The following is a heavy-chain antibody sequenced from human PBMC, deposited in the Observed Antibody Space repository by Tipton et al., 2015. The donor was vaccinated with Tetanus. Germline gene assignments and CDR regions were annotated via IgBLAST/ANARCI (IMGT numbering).Heavy chain of an antibody. V-gene: IGHV3-23*01. Sequence: SLRLSCAASGFTFNNYAMTWVRQAPGKGLEWLSAISGSADRTYYADSVKGRFTISRDNSRNTLYLQMNSLRAEDTAVYYCAKDRAAGGMGEVDYYGQGTLVTVSS. J-gene: IGHJ4*02. D-gene: IGHD6-13*01. CDR1: GFTFNNYA. CDR3: AKDRAAGGMGEVDY. CDR2: ISGSADRT.